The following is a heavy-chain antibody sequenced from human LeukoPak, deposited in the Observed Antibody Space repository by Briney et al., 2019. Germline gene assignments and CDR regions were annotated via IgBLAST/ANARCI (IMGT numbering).Heavy chain of an antibody. D-gene: IGHD3-10*01. CDR1: GYSFTSYW. Sequence: GESQKISCKGSGYSFTSYWIGWVRQMPGKGLEWMGIIYPGDSDTRYSPSFQGQVTISADKSISTAYLQWSSLKASDTAMYYCARQTPAYGSGSYYQAAGYWGQGTLVTVSS. CDR2: IYPGDSDT. J-gene: IGHJ4*02. CDR3: ARQTPAYGSGSYYQAAGY. V-gene: IGHV5-51*01.